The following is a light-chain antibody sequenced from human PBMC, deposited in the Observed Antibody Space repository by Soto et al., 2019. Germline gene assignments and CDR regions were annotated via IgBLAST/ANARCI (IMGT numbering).Light chain of an antibody. Sequence: QFALTQPASVSGSPGQSISISCTGTSSDVGGYDYVSWYQQHPGKAPKLMIYEVTNRPSGVSNRFSGSKSGNTASLTISGLQADDESDYYCSSYTSSSTLVFGGGTKVTVL. CDR1: SSDVGGYDY. CDR3: SSYTSSSTLV. J-gene: IGLJ2*01. CDR2: EVT. V-gene: IGLV2-14*01.